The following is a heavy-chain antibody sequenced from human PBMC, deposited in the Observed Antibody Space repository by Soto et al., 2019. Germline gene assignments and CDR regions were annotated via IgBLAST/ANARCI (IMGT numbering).Heavy chain of an antibody. CDR1: GFTFSSYW. Sequence: GGSLRLSCAASGFTFSSYWMSWVRQAPGKGLEWVANIKQDGSEKYYVDSVKGRFTISRDNAKNSLYLQMNSLRAEDTAVYYCARGYSSSWYTYYYYYGMDVWGQGTTVTVSS. CDR2: IKQDGSEK. J-gene: IGHJ6*02. D-gene: IGHD6-13*01. CDR3: ARGYSSSWYTYYYYYGMDV. V-gene: IGHV3-7*05.